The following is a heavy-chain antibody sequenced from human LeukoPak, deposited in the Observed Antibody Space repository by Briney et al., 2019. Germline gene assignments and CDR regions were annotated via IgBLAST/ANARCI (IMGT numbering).Heavy chain of an antibody. CDR3: ARRVSYYYGSGSLNWFDP. CDR2: IYTSGST. J-gene: IGHJ5*02. V-gene: IGHV4-4*07. Sequence: SETLSLTCTVSGGSISSYYWSWIRQPAGKGLEWIGRIYTSGSTKYSPSLKSRVTMSVDTSKNQFSLKLSSVTAADTAVYYCARRVSYYYGSGSLNWFDPWGQGTLVTVSS. CDR1: GGSISSYY. D-gene: IGHD3-10*01.